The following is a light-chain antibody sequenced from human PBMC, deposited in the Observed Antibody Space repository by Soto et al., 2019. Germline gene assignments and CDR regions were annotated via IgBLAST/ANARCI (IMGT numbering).Light chain of an antibody. J-gene: IGKJ4*01. CDR2: AAS. CDR1: QSISNY. V-gene: IGKV1-39*01. Sequence: IQMTQSPSSLSASVVDRVTITCRASQSISNYLNWYQQKPGKAPKLLIYAASSLQSGVPSRFSGSGSGTDFTLTINRLQPEDLATYYCQQSHSSLTFGGGTKVDI. CDR3: QQSHSSLT.